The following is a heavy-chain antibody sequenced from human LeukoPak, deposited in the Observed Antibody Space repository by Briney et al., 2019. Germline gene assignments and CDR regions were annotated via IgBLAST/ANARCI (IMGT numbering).Heavy chain of an antibody. CDR3: VRSSGDYFDISALLYASVI. CDR1: GFFFGNYA. V-gene: IGHV3-64D*09. Sequence: GGSLRLSCSAYGFFFGNYAVHWVRQAPGKGLEYVSVVSGIGGNTYYADSVKGRFTISRDNSKNTVYLQIISLKPEDTAVYYCVRSSGDYFDISALLYASVIWRQGTMVSVSS. D-gene: IGHD3-9*01. CDR2: VSGIGGNT. J-gene: IGHJ3*01.